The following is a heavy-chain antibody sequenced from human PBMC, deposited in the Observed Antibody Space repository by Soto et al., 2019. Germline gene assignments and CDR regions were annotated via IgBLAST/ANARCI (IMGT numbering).Heavy chain of an antibody. V-gene: IGHV3-9*01. CDR3: VKDESINWYSGHFRH. D-gene: IGHD6-13*01. J-gene: IGHJ1*01. CDR1: GFTFDDYA. Sequence: GGTLRLSCSASGFTFDDYAMHWVRQVPGKGLEWVSGINWNSGSIGYADSVKGRFAISRDNAKNSLHLQMNSLRAEDTAFYYCVKDESINWYSGHFRHWGQGTLVTVSS. CDR2: INWNSGSI.